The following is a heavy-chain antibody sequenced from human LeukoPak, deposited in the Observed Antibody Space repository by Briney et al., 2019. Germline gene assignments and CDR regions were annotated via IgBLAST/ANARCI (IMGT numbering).Heavy chain of an antibody. CDR3: ARGRPYSSGWYGAGGYFDY. CDR1: GFSISSYY. Sequence: SETLSFTCTGSGFSISSYYWSWLRQPPGKGLEWFGNIYYSGSTNYNPSLKSRVTISVDTSKNQFSLKLSSVTAADTAVYYCARGRPYSSGWYGAGGYFDYWGQGTLVTVSS. D-gene: IGHD6-19*01. V-gene: IGHV4-59*01. J-gene: IGHJ4*02. CDR2: IYYSGST.